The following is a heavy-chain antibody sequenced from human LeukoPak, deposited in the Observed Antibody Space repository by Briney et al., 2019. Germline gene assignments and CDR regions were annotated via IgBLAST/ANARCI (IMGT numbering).Heavy chain of an antibody. V-gene: IGHV3-49*04. CDR1: GFTFGDYA. CDR2: IRSKAYGGTT. D-gene: IGHD4-17*01. CDR3: TKNLRRLDY. J-gene: IGHJ4*02. Sequence: PGRSLRLSCTASGFTFGDYAMSWVRQAPGKGLEWVGFIRSKAYGGTTEYAASVKGRFTISRDDSKSIAYLQMNSLKTEDTAVYYCTKNLRRLDYWGRGTLVTVSS.